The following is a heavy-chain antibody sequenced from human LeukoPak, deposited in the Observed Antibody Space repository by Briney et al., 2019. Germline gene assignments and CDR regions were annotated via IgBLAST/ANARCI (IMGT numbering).Heavy chain of an antibody. CDR1: ENSFTNCW. V-gene: IGHV5-51*01. Sequence: GESLKISCKGSENSFTNCWIASVRQMPRKGLEWMGIIYPGDSDTRYSPTFQGQVTISADRSSTTAYLQWSGLKASDTAMYYCARSVDSTTSTLPYWGQGTLVTVSS. J-gene: IGHJ4*02. D-gene: IGHD5-18*01. CDR3: ARSVDSTTSTLPY. CDR2: IYPGDSDT.